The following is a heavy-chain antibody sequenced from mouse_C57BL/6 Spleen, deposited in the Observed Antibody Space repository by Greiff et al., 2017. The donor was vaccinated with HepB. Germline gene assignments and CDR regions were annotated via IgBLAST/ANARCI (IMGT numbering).Heavy chain of an antibody. CDR3: ARRITTVGGGYFDV. D-gene: IGHD1-1*01. Sequence: VQLQQPGAELVRPGTSVKLSCKASGYTFTSYWMHWVKQRPGQGLEWIGVIDPSDSYTNYNQKFKGKATLTVDTSSSTAYMQLSSLTSEDSAVYYCARRITTVGGGYFDVWGTGTTVTVSS. J-gene: IGHJ1*03. CDR2: IDPSDSYT. CDR1: GYTFTSYW. V-gene: IGHV1-59*01.